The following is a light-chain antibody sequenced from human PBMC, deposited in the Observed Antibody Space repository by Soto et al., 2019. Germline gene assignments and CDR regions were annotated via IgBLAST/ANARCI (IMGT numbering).Light chain of an antibody. CDR3: SSYAGSNNWVV. J-gene: IGLJ2*01. Sequence: QYALTQPPSASGSPGQSVTISCTGTSSDVGGYNYVSWYQQHPGKAPKLMIYEVSKRPSGVPDRFSGSKSGNTASLTVSGLQAEDEADYYCSSYAGSNNWVVFGGGTKVTVL. CDR1: SSDVGGYNY. V-gene: IGLV2-8*01. CDR2: EVS.